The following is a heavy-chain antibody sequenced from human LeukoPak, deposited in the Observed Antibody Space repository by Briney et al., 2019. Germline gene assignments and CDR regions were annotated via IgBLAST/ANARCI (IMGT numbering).Heavy chain of an antibody. D-gene: IGHD2-15*01. CDR1: GFTFSSYA. J-gene: IGHJ4*02. V-gene: IGHV3-23*01. CDR2: ISGSGGST. CDR3: AKDWWSLSPSVVVAARDRRLADY. Sequence: GGSLRLSCAASGFTFSSYAMSWVRQAPVKGLEWVSAISGSGGSTYYADSVKGRFTISRDNSKNTLYLQMNSLRAEDTAVYYCAKDWWSLSPSVVVAARDRRLADYWGQGTLVTVSS.